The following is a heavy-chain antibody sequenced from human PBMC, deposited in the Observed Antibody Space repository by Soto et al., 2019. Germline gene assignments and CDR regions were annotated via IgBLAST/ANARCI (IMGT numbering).Heavy chain of an antibody. Sequence: EVQLVESGGGLVQPGGSLRLSCAASGFTFNSYWMTWVRQAPGKGLEWVANIKQDGSEKYSVDSVKGRFTISRDNAKNSLYLQMNSLRAEDTAVYYCARMEYRVVGATPDYWGQGTLVTVSS. CDR1: GFTFNSYW. CDR2: IKQDGSEK. D-gene: IGHD1-26*01. J-gene: IGHJ4*02. CDR3: ARMEYRVVGATPDY. V-gene: IGHV3-7*01.